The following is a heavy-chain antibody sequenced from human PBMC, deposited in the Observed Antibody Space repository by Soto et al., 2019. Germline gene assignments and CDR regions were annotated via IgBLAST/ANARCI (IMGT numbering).Heavy chain of an antibody. D-gene: IGHD6-13*01. CDR1: GFTFRSYA. V-gene: IGHV3-9*01. CDR3: AKDVYSSTWNSFDY. J-gene: IGHJ4*02. CDR2: ISWKSGSI. Sequence: PGGSLRLSWAASGFTFRSYAMHWVRQAPGKGLEWVSGISWKSGSIAYADSVKGRFTISRDNAKNSLFLQMNSLRAEDTAFYYCAKDVYSSTWNSFDYWGQGTLVTVSS.